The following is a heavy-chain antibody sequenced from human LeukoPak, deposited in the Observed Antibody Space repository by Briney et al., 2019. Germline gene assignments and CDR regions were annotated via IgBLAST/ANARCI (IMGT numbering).Heavy chain of an antibody. CDR3: AREAFTTRCYDS. V-gene: IGHV1-18*01. D-gene: IGHD4/OR15-4a*01. CDR1: GGTFSSYA. CDR2: ISGYNGNT. Sequence: HGAPVKVSCMASGGTFSSYAISWVRQAPGQGLEWMGWISGYNGNTDYAQKLQGRVTMTTDTSTSTVYMELRSLRSDDTAVYYCAREAFTTRCYDSWGQGTLVTVSS. J-gene: IGHJ4*02.